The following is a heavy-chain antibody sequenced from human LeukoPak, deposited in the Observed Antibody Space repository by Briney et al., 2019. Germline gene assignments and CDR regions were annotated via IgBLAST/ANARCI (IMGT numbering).Heavy chain of an antibody. Sequence: SETLSLTCTVSGGSISSYYWSWIRQPPGKGLEWIGYIDNSGSTNYNPSLKSRVTISLDTSKNQFSLKLSSVTAADTAVYYCAKYSGYYFSPFDSWGQGTLVTVSS. CDR3: AKYSGYYFSPFDS. D-gene: IGHD1-26*01. V-gene: IGHV4-59*01. CDR1: GGSISSYY. J-gene: IGHJ4*02. CDR2: IDNSGST.